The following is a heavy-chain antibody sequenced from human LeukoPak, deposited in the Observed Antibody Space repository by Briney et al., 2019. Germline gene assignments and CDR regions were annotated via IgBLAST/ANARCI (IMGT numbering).Heavy chain of an antibody. CDR3: AKDARDVVGEYY. D-gene: IGHD2-21*01. Sequence: PGGSLRLSCAASGFTVSSNYMSWVRQAPGKGLEWVSVIYSGGSTYYADSVKGRFTISRDNSKNTLYLQMNSLRAEDTAVYYCAKDARDVVGEYYWGQGTLVTVSS. CDR2: IYSGGST. V-gene: IGHV3-66*01. CDR1: GFTVSSNY. J-gene: IGHJ4*02.